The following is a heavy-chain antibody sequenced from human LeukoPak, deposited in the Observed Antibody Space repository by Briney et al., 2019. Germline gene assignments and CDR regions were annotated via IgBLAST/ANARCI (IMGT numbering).Heavy chain of an antibody. D-gene: IGHD3-9*01. CDR2: IHPGDSDT. CDR1: GYRFTSYW. CDR3: ARQDGYDILTGRNYYYYGMDV. J-gene: IGHJ6*02. Sequence: GESLKISCKGSGYRFTSYWIGWVRQMPGKGLEWMGIIHPGDSDTRYSPSFQGQVTISADKSISTAYLQWSSLKASDTAMYYCARQDGYDILTGRNYYYYGMDVWGQGTTVTVSS. V-gene: IGHV5-51*01.